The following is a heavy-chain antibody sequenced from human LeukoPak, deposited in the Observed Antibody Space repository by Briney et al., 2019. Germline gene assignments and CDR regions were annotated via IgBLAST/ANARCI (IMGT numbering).Heavy chain of an antibody. CDR2: IYTSGST. D-gene: IGHD6-6*01. CDR1: GGSISSGSYY. Sequence: KPSETLSLTCTVSGGSISSGSYYWSWIRQPAGKGLEWIGRIYTSGSTNYNPSLKSRVTISVDTSKNQFSLKLSSVTAADTAVYYCAREGAPRLPGFGRFDPWGQGTLVTVSS. CDR3: AREGAPRLPGFGRFDP. J-gene: IGHJ5*02. V-gene: IGHV4-61*02.